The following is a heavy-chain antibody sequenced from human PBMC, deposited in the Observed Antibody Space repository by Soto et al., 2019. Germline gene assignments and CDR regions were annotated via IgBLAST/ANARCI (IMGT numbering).Heavy chain of an antibody. CDR3: ARSLSIAAAGTTWFDP. Sequence: ASVKVSCKASGGTFSSYTISWVRQAPGQGLEWMGRIIPILGIANYAQKFQGRVTITADKSTSTAYMELSSLRSEDTAVYYCARSLSIAAAGTTWFDPWGQGTLVTVSS. CDR1: GGTFSSYT. D-gene: IGHD6-13*01. CDR2: IIPILGIA. J-gene: IGHJ5*02. V-gene: IGHV1-69*02.